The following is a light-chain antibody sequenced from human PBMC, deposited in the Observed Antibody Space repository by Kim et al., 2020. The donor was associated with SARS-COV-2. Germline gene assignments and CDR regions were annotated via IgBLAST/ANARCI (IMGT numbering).Light chain of an antibody. V-gene: IGKV3-15*01. CDR2: GAS. CDR3: HHQGS. J-gene: IGKJ1*01. CDR1: QSVRSN. Sequence: EIVMTQSPATLSVSPGERATLSCRASQSVRSNLAWYQKKPGQAPRVLIYGASTRATGIPARFSGSGSGTEFTLTISSLQSEDFAVYYCHHQGSFGQGTKVDIK.